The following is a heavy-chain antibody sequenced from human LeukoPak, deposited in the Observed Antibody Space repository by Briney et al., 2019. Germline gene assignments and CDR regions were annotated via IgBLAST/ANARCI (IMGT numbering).Heavy chain of an antibody. J-gene: IGHJ4*02. Sequence: PGGSLRLSCQASGFTFSSHAMTWVRQAPGKGLEWVSTISDSGRSTYFADSVKGRFAISRDNSKNTVSLQMNSLRAEDTAFYFCAQDPAGVVINWGQGTLVTVSS. CDR1: GFTFSSHA. CDR3: AQDPAGVVIN. V-gene: IGHV3-23*01. CDR2: ISDSGRST. D-gene: IGHD3-22*01.